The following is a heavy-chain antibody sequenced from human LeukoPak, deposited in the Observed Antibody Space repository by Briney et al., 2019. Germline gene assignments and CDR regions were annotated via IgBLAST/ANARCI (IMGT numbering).Heavy chain of an antibody. J-gene: IGHJ3*02. D-gene: IGHD2-2*01. Sequence: GPVKVSCKASGYRFTGYYMHWVRQAPGQGLEWMGLINPNSGGTNYAQKFQGRVILTRDTSITTAYMELSRLTSDDTAVYYCARVHQLPNPRFDIWGQGTMVTVSS. V-gene: IGHV1-2*02. CDR2: INPNSGGT. CDR1: GYRFTGYY. CDR3: ARVHQLPNPRFDI.